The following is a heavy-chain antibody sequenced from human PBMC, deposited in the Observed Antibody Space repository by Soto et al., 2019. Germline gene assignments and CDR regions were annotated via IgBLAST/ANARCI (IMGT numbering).Heavy chain of an antibody. CDR2: ISPIFGST. CDR1: GATFRSYA. J-gene: IGHJ6*02. V-gene: IGHV1-69*01. D-gene: IGHD4-17*01. CDR3: AGDYGVYDWYGMDV. Sequence: VQLVQSGAEVKKPGYSVKVSCRASGATFRSYAFTWVRQAPGQGLEWMGGISPIFGSTIYARQFQGRVTITADDSASTAYMELNSLSSEDTAVYYCAGDYGVYDWYGMDVWGQGTTVTVSS.